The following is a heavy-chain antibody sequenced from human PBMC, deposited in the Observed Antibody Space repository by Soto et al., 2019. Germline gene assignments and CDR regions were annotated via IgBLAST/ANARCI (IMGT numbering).Heavy chain of an antibody. J-gene: IGHJ6*02. D-gene: IGHD4-4*01. V-gene: IGHV3-30*18. CDR2: ISYDGSNK. Sequence: GGSLRLSCAASGFTFSSYGMHWVRQAPGKGLEWVAVISYDGSNKYYADSVKGRFTISRDNSKNTLYLQMNSLRAEDTAVYYCAKITRHDYSNYLYYYYGMDVWGQGTTVTVSS. CDR3: AKITRHDYSNYLYYYYGMDV. CDR1: GFTFSSYG.